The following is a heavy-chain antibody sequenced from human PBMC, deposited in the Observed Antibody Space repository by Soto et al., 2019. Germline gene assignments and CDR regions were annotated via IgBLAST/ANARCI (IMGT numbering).Heavy chain of an antibody. D-gene: IGHD1-26*01. CDR3: ARDSARGSYSYYFDY. CDR1: GYTFTSYY. Sequence: ASVKVSCKASGYTFTSYYMHWVRQAPGQGLEWMGWINAGNGNTKYSQKFQGRVTITRDTSASTAYMELSSLRSEDTAVYYCARDSARGSYSYYFDYWGQGTLVTV. J-gene: IGHJ4*02. V-gene: IGHV1-3*01. CDR2: INAGNGNT.